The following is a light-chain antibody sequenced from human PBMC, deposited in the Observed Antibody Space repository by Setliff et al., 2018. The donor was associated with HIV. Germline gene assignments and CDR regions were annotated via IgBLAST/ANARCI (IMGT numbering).Light chain of an antibody. CDR1: SSDVGGYNY. V-gene: IGLV2-14*01. CDR3: SSYAITNTLP. Sequence: QSALTQPASVSGSPGQSITISCTGTSSDVGGYNYVSWYQQHPGKAPKLIIYEVKNRHSGVSNRFSGSKSGNTASLTISGLQAEDEADYYCSSYAITNTLPFGTGTKVTVL. CDR2: EVK. J-gene: IGLJ1*01.